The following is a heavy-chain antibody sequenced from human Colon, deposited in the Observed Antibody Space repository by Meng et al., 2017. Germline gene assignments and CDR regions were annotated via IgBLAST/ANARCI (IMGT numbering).Heavy chain of an antibody. CDR3: ARDPSNRGAFFDP. V-gene: IGHV4-31*11. Sequence: QVPLQDSGQGLVKPSHTLVLPCVVSGCSISSDGYYWSWIRQHPGKGLEWIGYVHDSGDTYYKSSLKSRITISIDTSENQFSLKLKSVTAADTAVYYCARDPSNRGAFFDPWGQGTLVTVSS. CDR1: GCSISSDGYY. J-gene: IGHJ5*02. CDR2: VHDSGDT. D-gene: IGHD3-10*01.